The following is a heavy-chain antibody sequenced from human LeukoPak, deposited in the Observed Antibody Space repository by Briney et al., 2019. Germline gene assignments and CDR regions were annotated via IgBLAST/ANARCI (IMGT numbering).Heavy chain of an antibody. CDR2: TRNEANSYTT. V-gene: IGHV3-72*01. J-gene: IGHJ4*02. Sequence: GGSLRLSCAASGFTFTDHYMDWVRQAPGKGLEWVGRTRNEANSYTTEYAASVKGRLTISRDDSKNSLYLQMNSLKTEDTAVYYCARVNVASSGFDYWGQGTLVTVPS. D-gene: IGHD3-10*01. CDR1: GFTFTDHY. CDR3: ARVNVASSGFDY.